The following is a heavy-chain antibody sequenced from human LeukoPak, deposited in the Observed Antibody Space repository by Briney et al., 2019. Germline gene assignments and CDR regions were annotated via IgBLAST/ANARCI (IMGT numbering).Heavy chain of an antibody. Sequence: SETLSLTCTVSGGSISSGGYYRSWIRQHPGKGLEWIGYIYYSGSTYYNPSLKSRVTISVDTSKNQFSLKLSSVTAADTAVYYCARDVRYYDILTGYYNPTEGWFDPWGQGTLDTVSS. J-gene: IGHJ5*02. D-gene: IGHD3-9*01. CDR3: ARDVRYYDILTGYYNPTEGWFDP. CDR2: IYYSGST. V-gene: IGHV4-31*03. CDR1: GGSISSGGYY.